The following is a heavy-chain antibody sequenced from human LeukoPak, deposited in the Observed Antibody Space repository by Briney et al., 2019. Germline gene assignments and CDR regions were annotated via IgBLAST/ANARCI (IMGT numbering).Heavy chain of an antibody. J-gene: IGHJ4*02. Sequence: SETLSLTCTVSGGSISSGSYYWSWIRQPAGKGLEWIGRIYTSGSTNYNPSFKSRVTVSEDRSKNQFSLKLTSVTAADTAVYYCALFEVVVGSTQDFWGQGTLVTVSS. CDR1: GGSISSGSYY. V-gene: IGHV4-61*02. D-gene: IGHD2-15*01. CDR2: IYTSGST. CDR3: ALFEVVVGSTQDF.